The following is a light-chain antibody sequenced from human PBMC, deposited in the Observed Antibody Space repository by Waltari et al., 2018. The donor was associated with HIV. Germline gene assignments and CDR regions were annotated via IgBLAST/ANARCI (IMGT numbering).Light chain of an antibody. CDR2: GAS. CDR1: QIIDTY. V-gene: IGKV1-39*01. CDR3: QQSYSRPYT. J-gene: IGKJ4*01. Sequence: DIQVTQSPLFLSASVGDRVVLTCRASQIIDTYLNWYQRRPGQAPKLLIFGASTLQTGVPSRFSGAGNGTLFTLTVTSLQSDDFANYFCQQSYSRPYTFGGGT.